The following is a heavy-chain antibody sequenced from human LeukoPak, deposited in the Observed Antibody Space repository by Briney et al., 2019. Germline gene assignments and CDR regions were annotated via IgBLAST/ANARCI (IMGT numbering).Heavy chain of an antibody. Sequence: GRSLRLSCAASGFTFDDYAMHWVRQAPGKGLEWVSGISWNSGSIGYADSVKGRFTFSRDNARNSVFLQMSGLRVEDTAVYYCARDPVEWELLLDYWGQGTLVTVSS. CDR3: ARDPVEWELLLDY. D-gene: IGHD1-26*01. CDR2: ISWNSGSI. V-gene: IGHV3-9*01. CDR1: GFTFDDYA. J-gene: IGHJ4*02.